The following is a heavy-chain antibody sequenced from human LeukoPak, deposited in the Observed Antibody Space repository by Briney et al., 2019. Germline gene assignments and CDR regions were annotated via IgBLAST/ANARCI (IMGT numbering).Heavy chain of an antibody. J-gene: IGHJ4*02. CDR3: ARLWDYSSGYNDY. V-gene: IGHV1-69*05. D-gene: IGHD3-22*01. Sequence: SVKVSCKASGGTFSSYAISWVRQAPGQGLEWMGGIIPIFGTANYAQKFQGRVTITTDESMSTAYMELSSLRSEDTAVYYCARLWDYSSGYNDYWGQGTLVTVSS. CDR1: GGTFSSYA. CDR2: IIPIFGTA.